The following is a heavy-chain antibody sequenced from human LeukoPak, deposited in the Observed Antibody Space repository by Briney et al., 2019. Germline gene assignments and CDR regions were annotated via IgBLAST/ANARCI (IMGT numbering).Heavy chain of an antibody. Sequence: GGSLRLSCAVSGFTFSSYGMSWVRQAPGKGLEWVSAISGSGGSTYYADSVKGRFTISRDNSKNTLYLQMNSLRAEDTAVYYCAKSPSSGWNYWGQGTLVTVSS. V-gene: IGHV3-23*01. D-gene: IGHD6-19*01. CDR3: AKSPSSGWNY. J-gene: IGHJ4*02. CDR1: GFTFSSYG. CDR2: ISGSGGST.